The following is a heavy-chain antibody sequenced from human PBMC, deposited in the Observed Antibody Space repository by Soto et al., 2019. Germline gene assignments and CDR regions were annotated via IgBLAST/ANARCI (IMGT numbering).Heavy chain of an antibody. D-gene: IGHD3-16*01. J-gene: IGHJ4*02. Sequence: QVQLVESGGGVVQPGRSLRLSCAASGFIFSSFGMHWVRQAPGKGLEWVALISYDGNNKYYADSVKGRFTISRDNSKNTLYLQMNSLRAEETAVFYCAKDGGGWSPAYWGQGTLVTVSS. CDR1: GFIFSSFG. CDR2: ISYDGNNK. CDR3: AKDGGGWSPAY. V-gene: IGHV3-30*18.